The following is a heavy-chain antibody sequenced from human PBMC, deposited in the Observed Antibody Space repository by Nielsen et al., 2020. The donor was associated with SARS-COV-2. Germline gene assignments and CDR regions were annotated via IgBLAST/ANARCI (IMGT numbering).Heavy chain of an antibody. CDR1: GFSFSSYA. J-gene: IGHJ4*02. V-gene: IGHV3-30*18. CDR2: ISYDGTNK. Sequence: GESLKISCAASGFSFSSYAMHWVRQAPGKGLEWVAIISYDGTNKYYADSVRGRFTISRDNSKNTLYLQMNSLRAEDTAVYYCAKDRGRWRAFDYWGQGTLVTVSS. CDR3: AKDRGRWRAFDY. D-gene: IGHD5-24*01.